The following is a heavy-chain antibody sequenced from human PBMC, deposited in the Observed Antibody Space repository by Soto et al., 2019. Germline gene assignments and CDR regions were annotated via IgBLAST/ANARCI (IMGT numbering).Heavy chain of an antibody. V-gene: IGHV1-2*04. CDR2: INPNSGGT. J-gene: IGHJ6*02. Sequence: ASVKVSCKASGYTFTGYCMHWVRQAPGQGLEWMGWINPNSGGTNYAQKFQGWVTMTRDTSISTAYMELNSLRAEDTAVYYCAKAGGPYYYYYGMDVWGQGTTVT. CDR3: AKAGGPYYYYYGMDV. CDR1: GYTFTGYC.